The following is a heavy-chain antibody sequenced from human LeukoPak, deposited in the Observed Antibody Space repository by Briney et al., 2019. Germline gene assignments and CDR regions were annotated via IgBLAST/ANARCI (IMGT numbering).Heavy chain of an antibody. D-gene: IGHD3-10*01. J-gene: IGHJ4*01. CDR2: ISYDGSNK. V-gene: IGHV3-30-3*01. CDR3: AREMREDYGSGSYTN. CDR1: GFTFSSYA. Sequence: PGGSLRLSCAASGFTFSSYAMHWVRQAPGKGLEWVAVISYDGSNKYYADSVKGRFTISRDNSKNTLYLQMNSLRAEDTAVYYCAREMREDYGSGSYTNWGQEPWSPSPQ.